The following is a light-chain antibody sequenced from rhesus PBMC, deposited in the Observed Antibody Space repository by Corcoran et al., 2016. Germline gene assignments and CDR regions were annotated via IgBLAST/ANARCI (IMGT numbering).Light chain of an antibody. CDR3: QQYRSRPYS. Sequence: DIQMTQSPSSLSASVGDTVTITCRASQGISSWLAWYQEKPGKAPKLLIYKASDLQSGVLSRCSGSGSGTDFTLTISSLQSEDFATYYCQQYRSRPYSFGQGTKVEIK. CDR2: KAS. V-gene: IGKV1-22*01. CDR1: QGISSW. J-gene: IGKJ2*01.